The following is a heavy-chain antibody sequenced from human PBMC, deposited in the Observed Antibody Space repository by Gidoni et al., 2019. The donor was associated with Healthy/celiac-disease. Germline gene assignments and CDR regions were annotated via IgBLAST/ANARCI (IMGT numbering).Heavy chain of an antibody. J-gene: IGHJ6*02. CDR3: ARDSGSGRAKYYYGMDV. V-gene: IGHV1-18*01. D-gene: IGHD3-10*01. CDR2: HSAYNGNT. Sequence: QVQLVQSGAEVKKTGASVKVSCKASGYTFTSYGISWVRHAPGQGLEWMGWHSAYNGNTNYAQKLQGRVTMTTDTSTSTAYMELRSLRSDDTAVYYCARDSGSGRAKYYYGMDVWGQGTTVTVSS. CDR1: GYTFTSYG.